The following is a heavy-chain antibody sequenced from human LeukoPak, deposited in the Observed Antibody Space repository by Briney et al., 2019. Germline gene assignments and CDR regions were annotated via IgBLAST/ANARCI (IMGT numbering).Heavy chain of an antibody. D-gene: IGHD4-17*01. J-gene: IGHJ4*02. CDR1: GGSISSSSCY. Sequence: PSETLSLTCTVSGGSISSSSCYWGWTRQPPGKGLEWIGSIYYSGSTYYNPSLKRRVTISVDTSKNQFSLKLSSVTAADTAVYYCARHRNDYDYGDYQVIDYWGQGTLGTVSS. CDR2: IYYSGST. CDR3: ARHRNDYDYGDYQVIDY. V-gene: IGHV4-39*01.